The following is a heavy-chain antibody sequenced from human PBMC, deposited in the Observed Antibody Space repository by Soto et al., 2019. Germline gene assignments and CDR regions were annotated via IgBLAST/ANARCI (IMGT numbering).Heavy chain of an antibody. CDR2: IYPGDSDT. CDR1: GDSFTSYW. D-gene: IGHD3-22*01. Sequence: GESLKISCKGSGDSFTSYWIGWVRQMPGKGLEWMGIIYPGDSDTRYSPSFQGQVTISADKSISTAYLQWSSLKASDTAMYYCARRGDSSGYRHQAGWFDPWGQGTLVTISS. V-gene: IGHV5-51*01. J-gene: IGHJ5*02. CDR3: ARRGDSSGYRHQAGWFDP.